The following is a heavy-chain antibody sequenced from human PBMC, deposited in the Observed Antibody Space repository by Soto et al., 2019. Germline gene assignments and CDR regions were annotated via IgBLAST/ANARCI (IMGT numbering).Heavy chain of an antibody. Sequence: SVKVSCKASGGTFSSYAISWVRQAPGQGLEWMGGIIPIFGTANYAQKFQGRVTITADKSTSTAYMELSSLRSEDTAVYYCATPRRITKIVEGGWNAFDIWGQGTMVTVSS. CDR3: ATPRRITKIVEGGWNAFDI. CDR2: IIPIFGTA. J-gene: IGHJ3*02. CDR1: GGTFSSYA. V-gene: IGHV1-69*06. D-gene: IGHD3-22*01.